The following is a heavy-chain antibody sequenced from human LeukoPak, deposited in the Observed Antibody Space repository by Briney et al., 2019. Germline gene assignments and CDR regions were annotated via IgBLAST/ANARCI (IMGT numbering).Heavy chain of an antibody. J-gene: IGHJ4*02. D-gene: IGHD1-26*01. CDR3: VRDQQWESPHYFDF. Sequence: GGSLRLSCVTSGFSFDNYGMSWVRRAPGKGLEWISYFSSRKNIVNYADSVKGRFTISRDKAKTSLYLQMNSLRAEDTAVYYCVRDQQWESPHYFDFWGQGTPVTVSS. CDR2: FSSRKNIV. CDR1: GFSFDNYG. V-gene: IGHV3-48*01.